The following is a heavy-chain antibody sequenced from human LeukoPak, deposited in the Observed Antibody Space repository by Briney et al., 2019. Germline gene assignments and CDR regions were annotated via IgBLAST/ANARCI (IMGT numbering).Heavy chain of an antibody. Sequence: SQTLSLTCTVSGGSISSGGYYWTWIRRHPGKGLEWIGNIYYSGSTYYNPSLKSRVTISVDTSKNQFSLRLSSVTAADTAVYYCALGYCGGGSCYAREYFQHWGQGTLVTVSS. V-gene: IGHV4-31*03. J-gene: IGHJ1*01. CDR2: IYYSGST. D-gene: IGHD2-15*01. CDR1: GGSISSGGYY. CDR3: ALGYCGGGSCYAREYFQH.